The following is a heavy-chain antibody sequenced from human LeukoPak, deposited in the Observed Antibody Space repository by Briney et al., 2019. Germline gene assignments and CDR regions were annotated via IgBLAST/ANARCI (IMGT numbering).Heavy chain of an antibody. V-gene: IGHV4-59*01. D-gene: IGHD3-16*01. CDR2: IYYGGST. J-gene: IGHJ3*02. Sequence: SETLSLTCTVSGGSISSYYWSWIRQPPGKGLEWIGYIYYGGSTNYNPSLKSRVTISVDTSKNQFSLKLSSVTAADTAVYYCAGLGDSDTFDIWGQGTMVTVSS. CDR3: AGLGDSDTFDI. CDR1: GGSISSYY.